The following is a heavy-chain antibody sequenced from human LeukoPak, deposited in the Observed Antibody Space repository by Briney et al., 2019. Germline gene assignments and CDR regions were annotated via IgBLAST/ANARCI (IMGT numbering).Heavy chain of an antibody. Sequence: GASVKVSCKASGGTFSSYAISWVRQAPGQGLEWMGRIIPILGIANYAQKFQGRATITADKSTSTAYMELSSLRSEDTAVYYCAILMVDGMDVWGQGTTVTVSS. V-gene: IGHV1-69*04. J-gene: IGHJ6*02. D-gene: IGHD3-10*01. CDR1: GGTFSSYA. CDR3: AILMVDGMDV. CDR2: IIPILGIA.